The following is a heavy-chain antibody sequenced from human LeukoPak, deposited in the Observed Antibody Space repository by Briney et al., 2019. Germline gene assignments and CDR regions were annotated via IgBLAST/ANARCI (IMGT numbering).Heavy chain of an antibody. D-gene: IGHD1-1*01. Sequence: GESLKISCKGSGYSFPSYWIAWVRQMPGKGLGWLGIIYPGDSDTRYSPSFEGQATISADKSISTAYLQWSSLKTSDTAMYYCASQKTVWSRNYWGQGALVTVSS. CDR3: ASQKTVWSRNY. V-gene: IGHV5-51*01. CDR1: GYSFPSYW. J-gene: IGHJ4*02. CDR2: IYPGDSDT.